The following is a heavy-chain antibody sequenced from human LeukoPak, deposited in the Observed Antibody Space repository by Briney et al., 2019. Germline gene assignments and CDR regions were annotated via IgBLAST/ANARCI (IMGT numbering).Heavy chain of an antibody. CDR3: ARQFTGYCSSTSCPYNWFDP. D-gene: IGHD2-2*01. CDR1: GGSISSGGYS. J-gene: IGHJ5*02. CDR2: IYHSGST. Sequence: SETLSLTCAVSGGSISSGGYSWSWIRQPPGKGLEWIGYIYHSGSTYYNPSLKSQVTISVDRSKNQFSLKLSSVTAADTAVYYCARQFTGYCSSTSCPYNWFDPWGQGTLVTVSS. V-gene: IGHV4-30-2*01.